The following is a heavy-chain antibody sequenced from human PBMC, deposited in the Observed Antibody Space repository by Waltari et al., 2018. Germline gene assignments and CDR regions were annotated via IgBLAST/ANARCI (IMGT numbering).Heavy chain of an antibody. Sequence: EVQLEESGGGLVQPGGSLRPSCAASGFPFSSSWMHWVRQAPGKGLVWVSRINSDGSTISYADSVKGRFTISRDNAKNTLYLQMNSLSAEDTAVYYCASAYYDILDWGQGTLVTVSS. J-gene: IGHJ4*02. D-gene: IGHD3-9*01. V-gene: IGHV3-74*01. CDR1: GFPFSSSW. CDR2: INSDGSTI. CDR3: ASAYYDILD.